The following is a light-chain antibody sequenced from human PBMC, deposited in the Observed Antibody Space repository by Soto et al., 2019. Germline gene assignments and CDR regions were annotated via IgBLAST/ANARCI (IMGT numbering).Light chain of an antibody. CDR3: KQYNSYWT. Sequence: DIQMPQSPSTLSASVGDRVTITCRASQSISSWLAWYQQKPGKAPKLLIYDASSLESGVPSGFSGSGSGTEFTLTISSLQPDDFATYYCKQYNSYWTFGQGTKV. CDR1: QSISSW. CDR2: DAS. V-gene: IGKV1-5*01. J-gene: IGKJ1*01.